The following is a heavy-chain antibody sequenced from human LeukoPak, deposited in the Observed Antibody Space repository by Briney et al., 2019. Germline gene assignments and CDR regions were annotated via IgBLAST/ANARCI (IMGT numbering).Heavy chain of an antibody. CDR1: GGSFSGYY. CDR3: ARQGVAGGGNYFDY. D-gene: IGHD6-19*01. J-gene: IGHJ4*02. Sequence: SETLSLTCAVYGGSFSGYYWSWIRQPPGKGLEWIGEINHSGSTNYNPSLKSRVTISVDTSKNQFSLKLSSVTAADTAVYHCARQGVAGGGNYFDYWGQGTLVTVSS. CDR2: INHSGST. V-gene: IGHV4-34*01.